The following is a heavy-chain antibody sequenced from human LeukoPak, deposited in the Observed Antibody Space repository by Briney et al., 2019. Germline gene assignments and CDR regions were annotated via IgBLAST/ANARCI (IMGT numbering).Heavy chain of an antibody. CDR1: GGSLSSYY. CDR3: ARHNYDDYVFDI. CDR2: INYSGSD. V-gene: IGHV4-59*08. J-gene: IGHJ3*02. D-gene: IGHD4-17*01. Sequence: SETLSLTCTVSGGSLSSYYFSWIRQSPGKGLEWIAYINYSGSDSYYPSLKSRVTMSVDTSKQFSLSLSSVTAADTAVYYCARHNYDDYVFDIWGQGTKVTVSS.